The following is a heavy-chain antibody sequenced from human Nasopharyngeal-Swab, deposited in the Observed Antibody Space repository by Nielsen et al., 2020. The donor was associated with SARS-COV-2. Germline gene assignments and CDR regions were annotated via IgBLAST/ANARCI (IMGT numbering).Heavy chain of an antibody. CDR3: AGGDDSLANSYY. J-gene: IGHJ4*02. V-gene: IGHV1-69*13. CDR1: GGTFSGYA. CDR2: IIPIFGTA. D-gene: IGHD3-22*01. Sequence: SVKVSCKASGGTFSGYAISWVRQAPGQGLEWMGGIIPIFGTANYAQKFQGRVTITADESTSTAYMELSSLRSEDTAVYYCAGGDDSLANSYYWGQGTLVTVSS.